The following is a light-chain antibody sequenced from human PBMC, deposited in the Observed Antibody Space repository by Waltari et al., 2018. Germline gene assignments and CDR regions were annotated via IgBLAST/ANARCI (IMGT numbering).Light chain of an antibody. CDR2: DDT. V-gene: IGLV3-21*02. J-gene: IGLJ1*01. Sequence: SYLLTQPPSVSVAPGQTASITCRVSMLETTGVRWHQQSPGQAPLLVVYDDTDRPSGIPERLSGSSSGKTATLTITSVEAGDEADYYCQVWHSGRDPLFGAGTKLTVL. CDR3: QVWHSGRDPL. CDR1: MLETTG.